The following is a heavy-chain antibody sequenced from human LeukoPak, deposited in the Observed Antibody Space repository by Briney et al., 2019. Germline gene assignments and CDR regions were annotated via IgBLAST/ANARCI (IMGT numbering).Heavy chain of an antibody. Sequence: ASVKVSCKASGYTFTGYYLHWVRQAPGQGLEWMGWINPNSGVTNYAQKFQGRVTMTRDTSNSTAYMDLSRLRSDDTAVYYCARDRNLYYDSSGYYCMEYWGQGTLVTVSS. V-gene: IGHV1-2*02. CDR2: INPNSGVT. CDR3: ARDRNLYYDSSGYYCMEY. D-gene: IGHD3-22*01. J-gene: IGHJ4*02. CDR1: GYTFTGYY.